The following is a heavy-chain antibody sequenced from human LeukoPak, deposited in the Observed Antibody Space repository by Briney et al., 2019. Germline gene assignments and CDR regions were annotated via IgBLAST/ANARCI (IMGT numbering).Heavy chain of an antibody. V-gene: IGHV3-23*01. J-gene: IGHJ6*02. D-gene: IGHD6-13*01. CDR1: GFIFSSYS. CDR3: AKAASSSWPSYYYGMDV. Sequence: GRPLRLSCAASGFIFSSYSMSWVRQAPGMGLEWVSVITGSGGNTYYADSVKGRFTISKDNSKNTVYLQMSSLRVDDTAVYYCAKAASSSWPSYYYGMDVWGQGTTVTVSS. CDR2: ITGSGGNT.